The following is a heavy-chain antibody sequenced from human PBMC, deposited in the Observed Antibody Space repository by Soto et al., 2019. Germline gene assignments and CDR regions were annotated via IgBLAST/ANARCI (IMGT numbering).Heavy chain of an antibody. CDR2: ITGSGGGT. V-gene: IGHV3-23*01. J-gene: IGHJ5*02. Sequence: EVHLLESGGGLVQPGGSLRLSCAASGFTFSSYAMTWVRQAPGRGLEGVSGITGSGGGTYYADSVKGRFTISRDNSKSTLYLQMNSLGAEDTAVYYCAKDTRYGDYVRWFDPWGQGTLVTVSS. CDR1: GFTFSSYA. D-gene: IGHD4-17*01. CDR3: AKDTRYGDYVRWFDP.